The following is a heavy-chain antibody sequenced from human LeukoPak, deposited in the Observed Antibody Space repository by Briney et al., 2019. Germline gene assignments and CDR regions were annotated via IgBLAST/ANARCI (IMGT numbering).Heavy chain of an antibody. J-gene: IGHJ5*02. D-gene: IGHD2-2*01. CDR2: INPNSGGT. V-gene: IGHV1-2*02. CDR1: GYTFTGYY. Sequence: ASVKVSCKASGYTFTGYYMHWVRQAPGQGLEWVGWINPNSGGTNYAQKFQGRVTMTRDTSISTAYMELSRLRSDDTAVYYCAREDCSSTSCYFPFLGWFDPWGQGTLVTVSS. CDR3: AREDCSSTSCYFPFLGWFDP.